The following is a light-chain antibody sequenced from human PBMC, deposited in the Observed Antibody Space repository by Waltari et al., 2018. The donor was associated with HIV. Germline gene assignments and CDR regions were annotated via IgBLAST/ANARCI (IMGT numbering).Light chain of an antibody. CDR2: RKD. CDR1: SLRSYY. Sequence: SSELTQDPAVSVALGQTVRITCQGDSLRSYYASWYQQKPGQAPKLVLFRKDSRPSGSPDRFSSSSSRNSATLTITGAQAEDEADYYCYSRDASGSHGVFGPGTKVTIL. CDR3: YSRDASGSHGV. J-gene: IGLJ1*01. V-gene: IGLV3-19*01.